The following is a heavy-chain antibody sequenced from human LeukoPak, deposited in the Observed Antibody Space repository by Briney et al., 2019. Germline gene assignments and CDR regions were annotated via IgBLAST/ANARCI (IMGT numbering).Heavy chain of an antibody. CDR2: ISSSSSTI. D-gene: IGHD1-26*01. CDR3: ARGYFGGSYYFDY. V-gene: IGHV3-48*04. CDR1: GFTFSSYS. J-gene: IGHJ4*02. Sequence: GGSLRLSCAASGFTFSSYSMNWVRQAPGKGLEWVSYISSSSSTIYYADSVKGRFTISRDNAKNSLYLQMNSLRAEDTAVYYCARGYFGGSYYFDYWGQGTLVTVSS.